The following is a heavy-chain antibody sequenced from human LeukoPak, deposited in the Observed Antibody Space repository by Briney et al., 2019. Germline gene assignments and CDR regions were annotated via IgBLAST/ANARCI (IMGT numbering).Heavy chain of an antibody. Sequence: PGGSLRLSCVASGFTFSSYAMSWVRQAPGKGLEWVSATSGSGAGTYYEDSVKGRFTISRDNSKNTLYLQMNSLRAEDTAVYYCAKDRQEVGGGVTHDYWGQGTLVTVSS. CDR3: AKDRQEVGGGVTHDY. D-gene: IGHD2-21*02. CDR2: TSGSGAGT. J-gene: IGHJ4*02. V-gene: IGHV3-23*01. CDR1: GFTFSSYA.